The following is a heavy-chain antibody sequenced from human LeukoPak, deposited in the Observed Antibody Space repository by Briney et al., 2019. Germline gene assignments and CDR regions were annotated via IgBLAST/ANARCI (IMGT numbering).Heavy chain of an antibody. D-gene: IGHD3-16*01. CDR1: GYTFTDYY. Sequence: ASVTVSCTASGYTFTDYYMHWVRQAPGQGLEWMGWLNPNIGGTNYAQKFQGRVTMTRDSSISTAYMELSRLSSDDTAVYYWARDSWGSYWGQGTLVTVSS. CDR2: LNPNIGGT. J-gene: IGHJ4*02. CDR3: ARDSWGSY. V-gene: IGHV1-2*02.